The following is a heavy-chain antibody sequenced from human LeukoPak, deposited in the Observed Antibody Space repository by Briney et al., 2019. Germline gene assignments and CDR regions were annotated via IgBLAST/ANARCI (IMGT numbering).Heavy chain of an antibody. CDR1: GDTVSSNSAA. CDR2: TYYRSKWYN. Sequence: SQTLSLTCAISGDTVSSNSAAWNWIRQSPSRGLEWLGRTYYRSKWYNDYAVPVKSRISINPDTSKNQFSLQLNSVTPEDTAVYYCARAWGGSGSYSRYYMDVWGKGTTVTISS. CDR3: ARAWGGSGSYSRYYMDV. J-gene: IGHJ6*03. V-gene: IGHV6-1*01. D-gene: IGHD3-10*01.